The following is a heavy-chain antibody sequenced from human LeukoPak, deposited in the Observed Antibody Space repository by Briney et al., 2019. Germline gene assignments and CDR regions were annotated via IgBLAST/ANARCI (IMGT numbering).Heavy chain of an antibody. V-gene: IGHV1-69*06. D-gene: IGHD1-1*01. CDR1: GGTFSSYA. Sequence: SVTFSRRASGGTFSSYAISWVRQAPGQGLEWMGGIIPIFGTANYAQKFQGRVTITADKSTSTAYMELSSLRSEDTAVYYCARDLSGDVLTAPFDYWGQGTLVTVSS. CDR2: IIPIFGTA. J-gene: IGHJ4*02. CDR3: ARDLSGDVLTAPFDY.